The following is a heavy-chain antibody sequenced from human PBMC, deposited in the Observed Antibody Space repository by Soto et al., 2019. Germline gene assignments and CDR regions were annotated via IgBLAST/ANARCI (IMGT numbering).Heavy chain of an antibody. CDR1: GFTVSSNY. J-gene: IGHJ4*02. CDR2: IYSGGST. V-gene: IGHV3-53*02. Sequence: EVQLVETGGGLIQPGGSLRLSCAASGFTVSSNYMSWVRQAPGKGLEWVSVIYSGGSTYYADSVKGRFTISRDNSKNTLYLQINSLRAEDTAVYYCARGRGELTGPIDYWGQGTLVTVSS. CDR3: ARGRGELTGPIDY. D-gene: IGHD1-26*01.